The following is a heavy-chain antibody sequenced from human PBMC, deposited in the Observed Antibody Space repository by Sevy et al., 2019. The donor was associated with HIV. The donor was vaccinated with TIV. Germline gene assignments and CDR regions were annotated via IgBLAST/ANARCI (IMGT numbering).Heavy chain of an antibody. D-gene: IGHD6-19*01. CDR3: ASTIAVAGNGNAFDI. CDR1: GGTFSRYA. Sequence: ASVKVSCKASGGTFSRYAISWVRQAPGQGLEWMGGIIPIFGTANYAQKFQGRVTITADESTSTAYMELSSLRSEDTAVYYCASTIAVAGNGNAFDIWGQGTMVTVSS. CDR2: IIPIFGTA. V-gene: IGHV1-69*13. J-gene: IGHJ3*02.